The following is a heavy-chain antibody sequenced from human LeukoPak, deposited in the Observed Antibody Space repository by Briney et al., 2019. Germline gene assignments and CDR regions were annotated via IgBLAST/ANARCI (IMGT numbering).Heavy chain of an antibody. Sequence: GGSLRLSCAASGFTFSGSAMHWVRQASGKGLEWVGRIRSKANSYATAYAASVKGRFAISRDDSKTTAYLQMNSLRAEDTAVYYRASGPSGYHHPGGQRTLVTVSS. CDR1: GFTFSGSA. CDR2: IRSKANSYAT. CDR3: ASGPSGYHHP. D-gene: IGHD5-12*01. V-gene: IGHV3-73*01. J-gene: IGHJ4*02.